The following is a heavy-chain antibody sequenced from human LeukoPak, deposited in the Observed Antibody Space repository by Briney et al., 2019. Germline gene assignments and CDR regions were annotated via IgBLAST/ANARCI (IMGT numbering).Heavy chain of an antibody. Sequence: GESLKISCKGSGYSFTTYWIGWVRQMPGRGLEWMGIIYPGDSDTKCSPAFQGQVTISADRSINTAYLQWSSLKASDTAMYYCAKQRHVWGSFDYWGQGTLVTVSS. D-gene: IGHD3-16*01. J-gene: IGHJ4*02. CDR3: AKQRHVWGSFDY. V-gene: IGHV5-51*01. CDR2: IYPGDSDT. CDR1: GYSFTTYW.